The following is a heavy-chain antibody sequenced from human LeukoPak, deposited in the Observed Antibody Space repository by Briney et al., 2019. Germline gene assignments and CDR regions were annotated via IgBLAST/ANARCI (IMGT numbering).Heavy chain of an antibody. Sequence: PSETLSLTCTVPGGSISSSSYYWGWIRQPPGKGLEWIGSIYYSGSTYYNPSLKSRVTISVDTSKNQFSLKLSSVTAADTAVYYCARAERAYYYDSSGYQQHNWFDPWGQGTLVTVSS. CDR3: ARAERAYYYDSSGYQQHNWFDP. J-gene: IGHJ5*02. CDR1: GGSISSSSYY. D-gene: IGHD3-22*01. CDR2: IYYSGST. V-gene: IGHV4-39*01.